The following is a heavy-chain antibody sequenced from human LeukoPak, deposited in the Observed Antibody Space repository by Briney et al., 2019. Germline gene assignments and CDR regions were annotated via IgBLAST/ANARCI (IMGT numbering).Heavy chain of an antibody. V-gene: IGHV4-59*01. Sequence: SETLSLTCTVFGGSISGYYWSCIRQPPGKGLEWIGFIYYTGDTKYNPSLKSRLTISVDTSKNQFSLKVSSVTAADTAVYYCVRSKSGTYGWFDPCGQGTLVTVSS. CDR3: VRSKSGTYGWFDP. D-gene: IGHD4-17*01. CDR1: GGSISGYY. J-gene: IGHJ5*02. CDR2: IYYTGDT.